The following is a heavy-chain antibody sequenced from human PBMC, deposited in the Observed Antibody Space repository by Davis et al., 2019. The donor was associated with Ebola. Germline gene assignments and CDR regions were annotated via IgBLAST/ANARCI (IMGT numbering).Heavy chain of an antibody. CDR3: ARGIYEVVVVITTTPLDY. J-gene: IGHJ4*02. CDR1: GYTFISYD. CDR2: MNPNSGNT. Sequence: ASVKVSCKASGYTFISYDIHWVRQAAGQGLEWMGWMNPNSGNTGYAPKFQGRVTMTRDTSIRTAYMELSSLRSEDTAVYYCARGIYEVVVVITTTPLDYWGQGTLVTVSS. D-gene: IGHD3-22*01. V-gene: IGHV1-8*01.